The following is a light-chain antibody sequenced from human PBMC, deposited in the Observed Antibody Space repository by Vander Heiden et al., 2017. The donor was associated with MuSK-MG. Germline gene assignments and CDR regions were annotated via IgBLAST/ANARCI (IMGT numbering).Light chain of an antibody. CDR2: GNI. Sequence: QSVLPQPPSVSGAPGQRVTISCTGSSPNIGAGYDVHWYQQLPGTAPELLIYGNINRPSGVPDRFSGSKSGTSASLAITGLQAEDEADYYCQSYDSSLSGSVFGGGTKLTVL. CDR1: SPNIGAGYD. J-gene: IGLJ2*01. CDR3: QSYDSSLSGSV. V-gene: IGLV1-40*01.